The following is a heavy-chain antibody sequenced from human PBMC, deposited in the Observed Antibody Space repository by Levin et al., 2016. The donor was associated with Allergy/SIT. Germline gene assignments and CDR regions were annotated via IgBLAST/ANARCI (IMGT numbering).Heavy chain of an antibody. CDR2: IYTSGST. J-gene: IGHJ4*02. CDR3: ARDLYYYDSSGPPGF. CDR1: GGPIKSGPYY. D-gene: IGHD3-22*01. Sequence: SETLSLTCTVYGGPIKSGPYYWSWIRQPAGKGLEWIGRIYTSGSTNYNPSLKSRVTISVDTSKNQFFLKLTSVTAADTAMYYCARDLYYYDSSGPPGFWGQGTLVTVSS. V-gene: IGHV4-61*02.